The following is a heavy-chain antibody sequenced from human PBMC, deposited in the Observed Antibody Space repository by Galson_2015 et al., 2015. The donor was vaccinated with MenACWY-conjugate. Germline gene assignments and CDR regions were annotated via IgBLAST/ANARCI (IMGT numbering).Heavy chain of an antibody. CDR1: GFTFSSYA. Sequence: SLRLSCAASGFTFSSYAMHWVRQAPGKGLEWVALISYDGSNKYYADSVKGRFTISRDNSKNTLYLQMNSLRAEDTAVYYCARDRQTYNWFDPWGQGTLVTVSS. J-gene: IGHJ5*02. V-gene: IGHV3-30*04. CDR2: ISYDGSNK. CDR3: ARDRQTYNWFDP.